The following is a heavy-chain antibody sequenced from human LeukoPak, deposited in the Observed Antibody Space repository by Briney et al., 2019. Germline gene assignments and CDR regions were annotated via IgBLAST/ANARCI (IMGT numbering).Heavy chain of an antibody. CDR2: MNPNSGNT. V-gene: IGHV1-8*01. CDR3: ARGSSHDFWSGYLKTYYYYGMDV. CDR1: GYTFTSYD. Sequence: ASVKVPCKASGYTFTSYDVNWVRQATGQGLEWMGWMNPNSGNTGYAQKFQGRVTMTRNTSISTAYMELSSLRSEDTAVYYCARGSSHDFWSGYLKTYYYYGMDVWGQGTTVTVSS. D-gene: IGHD3-3*01. J-gene: IGHJ6*02.